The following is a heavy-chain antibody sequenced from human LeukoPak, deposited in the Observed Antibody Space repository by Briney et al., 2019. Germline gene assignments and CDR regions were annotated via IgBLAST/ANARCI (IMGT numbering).Heavy chain of an antibody. CDR1: GFTFSSYG. V-gene: IGHV3-23*01. Sequence: GGTLRLSCAASGFTFSSYGMSWVRQAPGKGLEWVSAISGSGGSTYYEDSVKGRFTISRDNSQNTLYLQMNSLRAEDTAVYYCAKGSDSSAWTLFDYWGQGTLVTVSS. D-gene: IGHD6-25*01. J-gene: IGHJ4*02. CDR2: ISGSGGST. CDR3: AKGSDSSAWTLFDY.